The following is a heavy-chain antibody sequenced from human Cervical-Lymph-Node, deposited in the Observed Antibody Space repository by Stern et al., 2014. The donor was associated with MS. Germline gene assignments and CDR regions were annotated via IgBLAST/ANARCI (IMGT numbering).Heavy chain of an antibody. CDR3: AHRHGWLRAFDI. V-gene: IGHV2-5*02. CDR2: SYWDDDK. Sequence: QITLKESGPTLVKPTQTLTLTCTFSGFSFNSNGVGVGWIRQPPGKDLEWLAISYWDDDKRYSPSLQSRLTITKDPSKDQVVLTMTNLDPVDTATYFCAHRHGWLRAFDIWGPGTTVTVSS. D-gene: IGHD5-24*01. J-gene: IGHJ3*02. CDR1: GFSFNSNGVG.